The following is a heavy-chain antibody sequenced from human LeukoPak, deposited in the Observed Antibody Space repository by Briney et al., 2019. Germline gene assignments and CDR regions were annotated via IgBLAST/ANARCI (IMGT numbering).Heavy chain of an antibody. D-gene: IGHD2-21*02. CDR1: GYSISSGYY. J-gene: IGHJ4*02. Sequence: PSETLSLTCAVSGYSISSGYYWGWIRQPPGKGLEWIGSIYHSGSTYYNPSLKSRVTISVDTSKNQFSLKLSSVTAADTAVYYCARDRGDLHGGRPDYWGQGTLVTVSS. CDR2: IYHSGST. CDR3: ARDRGDLHGGRPDY. V-gene: IGHV4-38-2*02.